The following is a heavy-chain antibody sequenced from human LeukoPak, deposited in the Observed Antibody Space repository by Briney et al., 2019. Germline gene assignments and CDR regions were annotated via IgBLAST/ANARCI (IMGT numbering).Heavy chain of an antibody. Sequence: HGESLKISCKASGYSFTSNWIAWVRQMPGTGLEWMGIIYPGDSTTRYSPSFQGQVTISADNSISTAYLQWSSLKASDTVIYYCARLASPRDWFAPWGQGTLVSVSS. CDR3: ARLASPRDWFAP. CDR1: GYSFTSNW. D-gene: IGHD2-2*01. J-gene: IGHJ5*02. V-gene: IGHV5-51*01. CDR2: IYPGDSTT.